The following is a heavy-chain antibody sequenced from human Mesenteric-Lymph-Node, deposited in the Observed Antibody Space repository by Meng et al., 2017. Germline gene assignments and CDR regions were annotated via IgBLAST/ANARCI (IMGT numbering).Heavy chain of an antibody. Sequence: SLKISCAASGFTFDDYAMHWVRQAPGKGLEWVSGISWNSGSIGYADSVKGRFTISRDNAKNSLYLQMNSLRAEDTALYYSAKGRYSSGWIVDYFDYWGQGTLVTVSS. CDR2: ISWNSGSI. V-gene: IGHV3-9*01. D-gene: IGHD6-19*01. CDR1: GFTFDDYA. CDR3: AKGRYSSGWIVDYFDY. J-gene: IGHJ4*02.